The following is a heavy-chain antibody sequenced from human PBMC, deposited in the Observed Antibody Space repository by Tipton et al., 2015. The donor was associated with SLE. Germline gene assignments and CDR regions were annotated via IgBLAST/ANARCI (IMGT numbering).Heavy chain of an antibody. D-gene: IGHD1-14*01. CDR2: IYYNGRT. CDR1: GGSTSSYY. J-gene: IGHJ4*02. Sequence: GLMKPSETLSLTCTVSGGSTSSYYWSWIRQPPGKGLEWLGYIYYNGRTNYNPSLKSRVSISIDTSKNQFSLNLSSVTAADTAVYYCAKGRQKNFADHAYWGQGTLVTVSS. V-gene: IGHV4-59*12. CDR3: AKGRQKNFADHAY.